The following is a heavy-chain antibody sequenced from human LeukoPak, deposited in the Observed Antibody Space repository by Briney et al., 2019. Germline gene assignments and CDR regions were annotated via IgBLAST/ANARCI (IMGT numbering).Heavy chain of an antibody. D-gene: IGHD3-10*01. CDR2: ISSSSSYI. Sequence: GGSLRLSCAASGFTFSSYSMNWVRQAPGKGLEWVSSISSSSSYIYYADSVKGRFTISRDNAKNSLYLQMNGLRAEDTAVYYCARDSRMVRGVLNDYWGQGTLVTVSS. J-gene: IGHJ4*02. CDR1: GFTFSSYS. CDR3: ARDSRMVRGVLNDY. V-gene: IGHV3-21*01.